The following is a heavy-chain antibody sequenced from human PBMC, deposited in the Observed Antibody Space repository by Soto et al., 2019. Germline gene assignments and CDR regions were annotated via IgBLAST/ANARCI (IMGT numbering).Heavy chain of an antibody. CDR2: INPNSGGT. D-gene: IGHD3-22*01. J-gene: IGHJ6*02. V-gene: IGHV1-2*04. CDR3: ATDSLPLYYYDSSGYYRYYGMDV. CDR1: GYTFTGYY. Sequence: ASVKVSCKASGYTFTGYYMHWVRQAPGQGLEWMGWINPNSGGTNYAQKFQGWVTMTRDTSISTAYMELSRLRSDDTAVYYCATDSLPLYYYDSSGYYRYYGMDVWGQGTTVTVSS.